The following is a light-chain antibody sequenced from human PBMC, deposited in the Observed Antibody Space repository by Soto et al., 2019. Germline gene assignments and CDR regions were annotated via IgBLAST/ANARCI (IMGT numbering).Light chain of an antibody. CDR2: EGS. CDR1: SSDVGSYNL. V-gene: IGLV2-23*01. CDR3: CSYAGSSTPLV. Sequence: QSALTQPASVSGSPGQSITISCTGTSSDVGSYNLVSWYQQHPGKAPKLMIYEGSKRPSGVSNRFSGSKSGNTASLTISGLQAEDEADYYCCSYAGSSTPLVFGGGTKVTV. J-gene: IGLJ3*02.